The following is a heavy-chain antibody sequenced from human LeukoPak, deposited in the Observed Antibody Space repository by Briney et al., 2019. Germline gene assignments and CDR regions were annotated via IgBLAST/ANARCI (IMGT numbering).Heavy chain of an antibody. Sequence: ASVKVSCKASGYTFTGYYMHWVRQAPGQGLEWMGWINPNSGDTKYAQKFQGRVTMTRDTSISTAYMELSRLRSDDTAVYYCARVRLPGIAAAGTWWFDPWGQGTLVTVSS. J-gene: IGHJ5*02. V-gene: IGHV1-2*02. CDR3: ARVRLPGIAAAGTWWFDP. D-gene: IGHD6-13*01. CDR2: INPNSGDT. CDR1: GYTFTGYY.